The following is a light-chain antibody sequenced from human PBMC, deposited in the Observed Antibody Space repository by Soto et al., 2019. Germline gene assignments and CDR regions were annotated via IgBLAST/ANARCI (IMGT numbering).Light chain of an antibody. CDR1: QSLSTY. Sequence: DTQMPQTISTLSACVGDRVSITCRPTQSLSTYLNWYRQKPGKAPKLLIYAASSLQSGVPSRCRGRRSVTGFTLTIRRLQPYNFAVYCCQRTYGTLHAFSHGTRLEIK. CDR2: AAS. CDR3: QRTYGTLHA. V-gene: IGKV1-39*01. J-gene: IGKJ5*01.